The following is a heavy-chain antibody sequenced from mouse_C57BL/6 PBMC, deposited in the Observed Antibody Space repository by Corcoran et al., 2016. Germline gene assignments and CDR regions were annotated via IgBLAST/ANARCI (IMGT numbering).Heavy chain of an antibody. Sequence: QIQLVQSGPELKKPGETVKISCKASGYTFTTYGMSWVKQAPGKGLKWLGWINTYSGVPTYADDFKGRFAFSLETSASTAYLKINNLKNEETATYFCARGITTDRYVDGWGTGTTVTVSS. D-gene: IGHD1-1*01. CDR2: INTYSGVP. CDR1: GYTFTTYG. V-gene: IGHV9-3*01. CDR3: ARGITTDRYVDG. J-gene: IGHJ1*03.